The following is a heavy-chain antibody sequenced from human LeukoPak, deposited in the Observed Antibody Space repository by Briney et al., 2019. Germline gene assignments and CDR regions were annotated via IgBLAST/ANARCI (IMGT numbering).Heavy chain of an antibody. V-gene: IGHV1-69*13. CDR3: ARDGWLQLHAFDI. Sequence: SVKVSSKASGGTFSSYGISWVRQAPGQGLEWMGGIIPIFGRAKYAQKFQGRVTITADESTSTAYMEVNSLRSEDTAVYYCARDGWLQLHAFDIWGQGTMVTVSS. CDR1: GGTFSSYG. D-gene: IGHD5-24*01. J-gene: IGHJ3*02. CDR2: IIPIFGRA.